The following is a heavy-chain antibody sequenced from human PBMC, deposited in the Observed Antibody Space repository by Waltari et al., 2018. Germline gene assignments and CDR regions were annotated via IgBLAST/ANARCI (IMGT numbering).Heavy chain of an antibody. CDR2: IIPIFGTA. V-gene: IGHV1-69*01. Sequence: QVQLVQSGAEVKKPGSSVKVSCKASGGTFSTYALSWVRPAPGQGLEWMGGIIPIFGTANYAQKFQGRVTITADESTSTAYMELSSLRSEDTAVYYCARSIVVVPAAIYNWFDPWGQGTLVTVSS. D-gene: IGHD2-2*01. J-gene: IGHJ5*02. CDR1: GGTFSTYA. CDR3: ARSIVVVPAAIYNWFDP.